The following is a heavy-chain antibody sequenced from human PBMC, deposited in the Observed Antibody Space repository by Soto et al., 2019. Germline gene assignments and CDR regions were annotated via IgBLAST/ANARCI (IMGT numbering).Heavy chain of an antibody. D-gene: IGHD1-26*01. V-gene: IGHV4-34*01. CDR1: GDSMTKNYRSWSMTNYYY. CDR2: INHSGNT. Sequence: PSETLSLTCTVSGDSMTKNYRSWSMTNYYYWSWIRQPPGKALEWIGEINHSGNTNYNPSLKSRVTISVDTSKNQLFLNLSSVTAADTAMYYCARHHVRGRTIAGAAEFWGQGTLVTVSS. J-gene: IGHJ4*02. CDR3: ARHHVRGRTIAGAAEF.